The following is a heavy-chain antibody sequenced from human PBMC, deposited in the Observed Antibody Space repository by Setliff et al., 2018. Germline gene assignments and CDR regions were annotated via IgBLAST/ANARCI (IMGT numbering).Heavy chain of an antibody. D-gene: IGHD7-27*01. V-gene: IGHV3-7*03. CDR2: IKQDGSTK. CDR1: GFSFSRHW. J-gene: IGHJ4*02. CDR3: VRDLHWGFDY. Sequence: GGSLRLSCVVSGFSFSRHWMSWVRQAPGKGLEWVADIKQDGSTKYYLDSVKGRFTISRDNAKRSLYLQMNGLRADDTAVYYCVRDLHWGFDYWGLGTLVTVSS.